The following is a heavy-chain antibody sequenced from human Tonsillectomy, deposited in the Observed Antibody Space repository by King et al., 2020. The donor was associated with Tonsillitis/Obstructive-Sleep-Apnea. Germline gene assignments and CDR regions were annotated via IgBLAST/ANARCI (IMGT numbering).Heavy chain of an antibody. CDR2: IYYSGST. D-gene: IGHD3-10*01. Sequence: VQLQESGPGLVKPSETLSLTCTVSGGSVSSGSYYWSWIRQPPGKGLECIGYIYYSGSTNYNPSLKSRVTISVDTSKNQFSLKLSSVTAADTAVYYCARAPLGFRELWFDPWGQGTLVTVSS. V-gene: IGHV4-61*01. CDR3: ARAPLGFRELWFDP. CDR1: GGSVSSGSYY. J-gene: IGHJ5*02.